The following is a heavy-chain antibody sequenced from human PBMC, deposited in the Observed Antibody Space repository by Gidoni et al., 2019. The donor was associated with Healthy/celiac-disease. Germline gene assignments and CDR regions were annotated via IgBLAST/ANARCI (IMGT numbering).Heavy chain of an antibody. CDR1: GYTFTSYA. Sequence: QVQLVQSGAEVKKPGASVKVSCKASGYTFTSYAIHWLRQATGQGLEWMGWMKPNSGNTGYAQKFQGRVTMTRNTSISTAYMELSSLRSEDTAVYYCARGPTMIVVADADYYYYYMDVWGKGTTVTVSS. V-gene: IGHV1-8*01. D-gene: IGHD3-22*01. CDR2: MKPNSGNT. J-gene: IGHJ6*03. CDR3: ARGPTMIVVADADYYYYYMDV.